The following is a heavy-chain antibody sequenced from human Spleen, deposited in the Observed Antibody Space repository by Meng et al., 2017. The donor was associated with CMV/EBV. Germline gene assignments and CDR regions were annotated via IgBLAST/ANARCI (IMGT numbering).Heavy chain of an antibody. J-gene: IGHJ6*02. V-gene: IGHV3-21*01. D-gene: IGHD3-22*01. Sequence: GGSLRLSCAASGFTFSSYSMNWVRQAPGKGLEWVSSISSSSSYIYYADSVKGRFTISRDNAKNSLYLQMNSLRAEDTAVYYCAGDSAIGYYYYYGMDVWGQGTTVTVSS. CDR2: ISSSSSYI. CDR1: GFTFSSYS. CDR3: AGDSAIGYYYYYGMDV.